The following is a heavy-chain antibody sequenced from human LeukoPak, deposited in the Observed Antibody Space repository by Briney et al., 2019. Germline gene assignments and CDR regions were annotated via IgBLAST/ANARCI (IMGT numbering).Heavy chain of an antibody. CDR2: ISASGATT. CDR3: AKGGRDSKYFNY. J-gene: IGHJ4*02. D-gene: IGHD6-13*01. CDR1: GFTFSSYW. Sequence: PGGSLRLSCEASGFTFSSYWMHWVHQAPGKGLEWVSIISASGATTNYADSVKGRFTVSRDKSENTLYLQMNSLRAEDTALYYCAKGGRDSKYFNYWGQGTLVTVSS. V-gene: IGHV3-23*01.